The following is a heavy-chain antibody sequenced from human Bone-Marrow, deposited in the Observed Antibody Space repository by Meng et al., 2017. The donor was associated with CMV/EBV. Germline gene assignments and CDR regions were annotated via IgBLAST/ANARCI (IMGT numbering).Heavy chain of an antibody. V-gene: IGHV3-7*01. CDR3: AKDYVVAGTPLDY. J-gene: IGHJ4*02. CDR1: GFTFSSYY. D-gene: IGHD6-19*01. CDR2: INQDGTQT. Sequence: GGSLRLSCAASGFTFSSYYMNWVRQAPGKGLDWVAIINQDGTQTYYADSVKGRFTISRDNAKDSMFLLMDNLGAEDTAVYYCAKDYVVAGTPLDYWGQGTLVTVSS.